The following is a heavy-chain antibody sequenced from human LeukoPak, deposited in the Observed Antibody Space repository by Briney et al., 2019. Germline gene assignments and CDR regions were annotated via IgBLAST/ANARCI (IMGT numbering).Heavy chain of an antibody. D-gene: IGHD5-12*01. CDR2: INPNNGGT. CDR1: GYTFTAYH. J-gene: IGHJ4*02. V-gene: IGHV1-2*02. Sequence: ASVKVSCKASGYTFTAYHIHWVRQAPGQGREWMGWINPNNGGTNYAQKFQGRVTMTRDTSISTAYMELSRLRSDDTAVYYCARSIVADDGDFDYWGQGTLVTVSS. CDR3: ARSIVADDGDFDY.